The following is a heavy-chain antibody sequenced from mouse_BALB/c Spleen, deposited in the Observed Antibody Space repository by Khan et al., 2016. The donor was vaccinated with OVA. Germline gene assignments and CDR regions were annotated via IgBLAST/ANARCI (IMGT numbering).Heavy chain of an antibody. CDR2: INPKNGVT. CDR1: GYTFTEYT. CDR3: GRDAGRY. J-gene: IGHJ4*01. Sequence: EVQLQQSGPELVKPGASVKISCKTSGYTFTEYTLHWVKQSHGKSLEWIGVINPKNGVTRYNQKFKGKATLTVDKSSSTAYMEFRSLTSEDSAVYYCGRDAGRYWGQGTSVTVAS. V-gene: IGHV1-18*01. D-gene: IGHD3-3*01.